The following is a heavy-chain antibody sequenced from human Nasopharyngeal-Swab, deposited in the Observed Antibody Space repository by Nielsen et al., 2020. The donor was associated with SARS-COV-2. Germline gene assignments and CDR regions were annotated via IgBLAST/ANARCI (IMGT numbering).Heavy chain of an antibody. CDR3: ARGPDQVHSFDS. Sequence: SETLSLTCAVYGGSFSDSPWSWLRLLPGKGLEWIGEINHRGGTAYRSSLKSRVSISVNTSKNQFSLELRSVTAADTAVYFCARGPDQVHSFDSWDQGRPVTVSS. D-gene: IGHD2-2*01. J-gene: IGHJ4*02. V-gene: IGHV4-34*01. CDR2: INHRGGT. CDR1: GGSFSDSP.